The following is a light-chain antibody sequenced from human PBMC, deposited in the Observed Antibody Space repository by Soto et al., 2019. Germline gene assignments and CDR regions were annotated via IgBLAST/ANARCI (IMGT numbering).Light chain of an antibody. CDR3: QYCQQTFGTPWT. CDR2: AAS. Sequence: DIQMTQSPSSLSASVGDRVTITCRASQGISSYLNWYQHKPGQAPKLLIYAASSLQSGVPSRFRGSGSGTDFTLTISSLQPEDFATYYCQYCQQTFGTPWTFGQGTKVEVK. CDR1: QGISSY. J-gene: IGKJ1*01. V-gene: IGKV1-39*01.